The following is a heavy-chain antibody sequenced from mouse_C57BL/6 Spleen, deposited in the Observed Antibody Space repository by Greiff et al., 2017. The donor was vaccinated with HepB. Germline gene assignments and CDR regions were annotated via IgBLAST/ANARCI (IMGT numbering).Heavy chain of an antibody. Sequence: EVQLQESGPGLVKPSQSLSLSCSVSGYSITSGYYWYWIRPFPGNQLEWMGYISYDGSNNYNPSLKNRIPLTRDTSKNQFFLKLNSVTTEDTATYDCAREGVITTVEGYFEVWGTGTTVTVSS. D-gene: IGHD1-1*01. J-gene: IGHJ1*03. V-gene: IGHV3-6*01. CDR2: ISYDGSN. CDR1: GYSITSGYY. CDR3: AREGVITTVEGYFEV.